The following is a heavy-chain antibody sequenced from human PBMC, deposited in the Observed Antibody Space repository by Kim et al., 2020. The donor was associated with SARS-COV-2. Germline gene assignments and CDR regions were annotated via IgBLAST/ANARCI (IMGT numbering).Heavy chain of an antibody. D-gene: IGHD3-10*01. J-gene: IGHJ4*02. Sequence: GESLKISCKGSGYSFTSYWIGWVRQMPGKGLEWMGIIYPGDSDTRYSPSFQGQVTISADKSISTAYLQWSSLKASDTAMYYCARHGIDDEGFGELEGYFDYWGQGTLVTVSS. V-gene: IGHV5-51*01. CDR1: GYSFTSYW. CDR3: ARHGIDDEGFGELEGYFDY. CDR2: IYPGDSDT.